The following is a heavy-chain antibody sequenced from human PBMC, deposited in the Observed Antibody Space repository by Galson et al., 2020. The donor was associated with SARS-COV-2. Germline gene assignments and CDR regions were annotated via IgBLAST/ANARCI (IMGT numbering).Heavy chain of an antibody. CDR1: GFTFSSYA. V-gene: IGHV3-23*01. CDR3: AKDWITGTGGQDYYYYYGMDV. CDR2: ISGSGGST. D-gene: IGHD1-20*01. Sequence: TGGSLRLSCAASGFTFSSYAMSWVRQAPGKGLEWVSAISGSGGSTYYADSVKGRFTISRDNSKNTLYLQMNSLRAEDTAVYYCAKDWITGTGGQDYYYYYGMDVWGQGTTVTVSS. J-gene: IGHJ6*02.